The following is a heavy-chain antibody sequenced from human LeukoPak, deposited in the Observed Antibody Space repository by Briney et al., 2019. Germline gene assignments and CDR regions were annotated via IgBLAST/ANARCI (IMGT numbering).Heavy chain of an antibody. CDR2: ISGGGDST. CDR3: ARAPYDSSGYVAY. J-gene: IGHJ4*02. D-gene: IGHD3-22*01. CDR1: GFTFTNYA. Sequence: GGSLRLSCAASGFTFTNYAMSWVRQAPGKGLEWVSTISGGGDSTNSADSVEGRFTIARDNSKNTLYLHLNSLRAEDTAVYYCARAPYDSSGYVAYWGQGTLVTVSS. V-gene: IGHV3-23*01.